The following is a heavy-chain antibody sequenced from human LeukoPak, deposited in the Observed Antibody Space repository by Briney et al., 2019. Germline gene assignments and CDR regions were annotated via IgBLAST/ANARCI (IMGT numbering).Heavy chain of an antibody. CDR2: INPNSGGT. D-gene: IGHD4-23*01. J-gene: IGHJ4*02. V-gene: IGHV1-2*02. CDR1: GYTFTGYY. CDR3: ARQHYGGNSVPWDY. Sequence: GASVKVSCKASGYTFTGYYMHWVRQAPGQGLEWMGWINPNSGGTNYAQKFQGRVTMTTDTSTSTAYMELRSLRSDDTAVYYCARQHYGGNSVPWDYWGQGTLVTVSS.